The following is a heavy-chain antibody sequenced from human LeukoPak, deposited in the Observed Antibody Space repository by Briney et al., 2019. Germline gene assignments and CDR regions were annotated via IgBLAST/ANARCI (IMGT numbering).Heavy chain of an antibody. V-gene: IGHV3-33*01. CDR2: IWYDGSKK. D-gene: IGHD4-23*01. Sequence: GGSLRLSCAASGFTFRSYGMHWVRQAPGKGPEWVAVIWYDGSKKYYADSVKGRFTISRDNSRNTVYLQMNSLRAEDTAVYYCARGLGGNSAAFDIWGQGTMVTVSS. CDR3: ARGLGGNSAAFDI. CDR1: GFTFRSYG. J-gene: IGHJ3*02.